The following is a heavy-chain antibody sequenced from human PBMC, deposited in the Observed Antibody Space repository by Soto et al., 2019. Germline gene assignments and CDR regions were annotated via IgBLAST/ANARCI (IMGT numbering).Heavy chain of an antibody. J-gene: IGHJ6*02. V-gene: IGHV4-34*01. CDR3: ARMGIQLRSYYYYGMDD. CDR2: INHSGST. Sequence: SETLSLTCAVDGGSFSGYYWSWMRQPPGKGLEWMGEINHSGSTNYNPSLKSRVTISFATSKNHFSLKLSSVTAADTAVYYSARMGIQLRSYYYYGMDDWGQGTTVTVSS. CDR1: GGSFSGYY. D-gene: IGHD5-18*01.